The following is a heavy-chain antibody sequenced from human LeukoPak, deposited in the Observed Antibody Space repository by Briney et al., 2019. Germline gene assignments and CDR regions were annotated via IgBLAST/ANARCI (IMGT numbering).Heavy chain of an antibody. D-gene: IGHD1-26*01. V-gene: IGHV1-18*01. Sequence: GASVKVSCKASGGTFISYAISWVRQAPGQGLEWMGWISAYNGNTNYAQKLQGRVTMTTDTSTSTAYMELRSLRSDDTAVYYCARDGDVLGATREIDYWGQGTLVTVSS. CDR1: GGTFISYA. CDR3: ARDGDVLGATREIDY. CDR2: ISAYNGNT. J-gene: IGHJ4*02.